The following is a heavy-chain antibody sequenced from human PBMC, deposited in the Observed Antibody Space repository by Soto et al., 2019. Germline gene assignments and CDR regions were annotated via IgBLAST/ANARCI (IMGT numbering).Heavy chain of an antibody. CDR1: GYIFTAYS. CDR3: AREENCSDGICYSEYFQR. D-gene: IGHD2-15*01. Sequence: QVQLVQSGAAVKKPGASVKVSCKASGYIFTAYSMHWVRQAPGQGLEWMGVVNPSGGSTNYAQKFQGRITMTRDTSTSTVYIDLSSLTSEDTAVYYCAREENCSDGICYSEYFQRWGHGTLVTVSS. CDR2: VNPSGGST. V-gene: IGHV1-46*01. J-gene: IGHJ1*01.